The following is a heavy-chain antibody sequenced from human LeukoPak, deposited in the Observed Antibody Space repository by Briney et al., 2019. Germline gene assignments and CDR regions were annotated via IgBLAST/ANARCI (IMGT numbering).Heavy chain of an antibody. CDR3: AKDPCTPPVRGHFDN. CDR1: GFTFSSYA. CDR2: ISGSGGST. Sequence: GGSLRLSCAASGFTFSSYAMSWVRQAPGKGLEWVSVISGSGGSTYYADSVKGRFTISRDNSKNTLYLQMNSLRAEDTAVYYCAKDPCTPPVRGHFDNWGQGTLVTVSS. V-gene: IGHV3-23*01. D-gene: IGHD2-15*01. J-gene: IGHJ4*02.